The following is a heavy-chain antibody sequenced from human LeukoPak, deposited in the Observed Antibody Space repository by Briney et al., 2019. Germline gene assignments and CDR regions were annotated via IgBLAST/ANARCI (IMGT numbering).Heavy chain of an antibody. D-gene: IGHD2-15*01. CDR3: AQGGGGTCNFGMAY. J-gene: IGHJ4*02. V-gene: IGHV3-23*01. CDR1: GFTFSSYA. CDR2: ICGSGGST. Sequence: GGSLRLSCAASGFTFSSYAMSWVRQAPGKGLEWVSVICGSGGSTYYADSVKGRFTISRDDSKNTLYLQMNSLRAEDTAVYYCAQGGGGTCNFGMAYWGQGTLVTVSS.